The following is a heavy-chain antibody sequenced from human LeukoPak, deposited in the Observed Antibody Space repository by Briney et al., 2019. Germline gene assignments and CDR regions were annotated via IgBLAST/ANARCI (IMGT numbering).Heavy chain of an antibody. V-gene: IGHV1-18*01. CDR3: ARSLDYYDSSGSFYYFYMDV. J-gene: IGHJ6*03. D-gene: IGHD3-22*01. CDR1: GYTFTSYG. CDR2: ITTYNGNT. Sequence: ASVKASCKASGYTFTSYGISWVRQAPGQGLEWMGWITTYNGNTNYAQKFQGRVTMTTDTSTGTVYMKLGSLRSDDTAVYFCARSLDYYDSSGSFYYFYMDVWGKGTTVTVSS.